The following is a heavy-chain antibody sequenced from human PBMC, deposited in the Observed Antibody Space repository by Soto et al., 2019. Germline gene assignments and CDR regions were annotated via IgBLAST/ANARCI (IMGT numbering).Heavy chain of an antibody. CDR3: ARAPRGNYGYPSYFDY. D-gene: IGHD3-10*01. CDR1: GGSMTSSNW. CDR2: AHHSGRT. J-gene: IGHJ4*02. Sequence: SETLSLTCTVSGGSMTSSNWWNWVRQSPGKGLEWIGEAHHSGRTNYNPSLKSRVTISVDTSKNQFSLKLSSVTAADTAVYYCARAPRGNYGYPSYFDYWGQGTLVTVSS. V-gene: IGHV4-4*02.